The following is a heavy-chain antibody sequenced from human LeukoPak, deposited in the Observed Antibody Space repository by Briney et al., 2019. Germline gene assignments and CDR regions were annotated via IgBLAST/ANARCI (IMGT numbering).Heavy chain of an antibody. V-gene: IGHV3-7*01. CDR2: IKQDGSET. CDR1: GFTFSNYW. CDR3: ARDFWGAYRVDYFDC. J-gene: IGHJ4*02. Sequence: GGSLRLSRAASGFTFSNYWMSWVRGAPGKGLESVANIKQDGSETYSVDSVRGRFTISRDNAKNSLYLQMNSLRAEDTAVYYCARDFWGAYRVDYFDCWGQGTLVTVSS. D-gene: IGHD3-3*01.